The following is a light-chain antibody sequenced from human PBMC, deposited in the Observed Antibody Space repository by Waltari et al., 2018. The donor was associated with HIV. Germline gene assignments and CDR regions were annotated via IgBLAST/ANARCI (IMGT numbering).Light chain of an antibody. CDR2: DVT. Sequence: QSALTQPPSASGSPGPSVTISCPGTSSDVGAYHYVSWFQQHQGKAPKLMINDVTKRPSGVPDRVSGSKSGTTASLTVSGLQAEDEADYYCASHAGSKDVFGGGTRLTVL. J-gene: IGLJ2*01. V-gene: IGLV2-8*01. CDR3: ASHAGSKDV. CDR1: SSDVGAYHY.